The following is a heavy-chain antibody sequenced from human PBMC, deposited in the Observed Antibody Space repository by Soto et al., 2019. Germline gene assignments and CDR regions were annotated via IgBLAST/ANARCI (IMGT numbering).Heavy chain of an antibody. CDR2: MNPNSGNT. CDR1: GYIFTSYD. V-gene: IGHV1-8*01. CDR3: ARGSDSSRWDSYYYGLDV. Sequence: ASVKVSCKTSGYIFTSYDINWVRQATGQGLEWMGWMNPNSGNTGFAQKFQGRVTMTRYTSISTAYMELSSLTSEDTAVYYCARGSDSSRWDSYYYGLDVWGQGTTVTVSS. D-gene: IGHD6-13*01. J-gene: IGHJ6*02.